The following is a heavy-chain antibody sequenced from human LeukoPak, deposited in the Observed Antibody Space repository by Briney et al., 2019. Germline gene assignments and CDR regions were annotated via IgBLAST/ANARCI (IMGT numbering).Heavy chain of an antibody. Sequence: GRSLGLSCAASGFTFDDYGMSWVRQAPGKGLEWVSGINWNGGSTGYADSVKGRFTISRDNAKNSLYLQMNSLRAEDTALYYCARPTTYSYWYFDLWGRGTLVTVSS. CDR2: INWNGGST. CDR1: GFTFDDYG. CDR3: ARPTTYSYWYFDL. D-gene: IGHD2-15*01. J-gene: IGHJ2*01. V-gene: IGHV3-20*04.